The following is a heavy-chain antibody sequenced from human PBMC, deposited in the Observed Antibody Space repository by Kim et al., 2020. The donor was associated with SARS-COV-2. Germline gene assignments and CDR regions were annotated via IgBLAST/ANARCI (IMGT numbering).Heavy chain of an antibody. CDR3: ARELGAYYYYGMDV. J-gene: IGHJ6*02. D-gene: IGHD3-16*01. V-gene: IGHV7-4-1*02. Sequence: AQGFTGRFVFSLDTSVSTAYLQISSLKAEDTAVYYCARELGAYYYYGMDVWGQGTTVTVSS.